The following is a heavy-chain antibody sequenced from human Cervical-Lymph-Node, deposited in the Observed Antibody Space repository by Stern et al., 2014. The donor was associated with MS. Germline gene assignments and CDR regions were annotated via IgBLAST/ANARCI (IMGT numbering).Heavy chain of an antibody. CDR2: IYPADSDT. V-gene: IGHV5-51*01. J-gene: IGHJ3*01. CDR3: VRRRDSAGYDTFDL. Sequence: MQLVQSGAEVKKPGESLKISCRTSGYTFSNFWIGWVRQMPGKGLEWMGVIYPADSDTTYSPSFQGQVTNSAHQSLSTPYLQWRSLKASDTAMYYCVRRRDSAGYDTFDLWGQGTMLIVSS. CDR1: GYTFSNFW. D-gene: IGHD3-22*01.